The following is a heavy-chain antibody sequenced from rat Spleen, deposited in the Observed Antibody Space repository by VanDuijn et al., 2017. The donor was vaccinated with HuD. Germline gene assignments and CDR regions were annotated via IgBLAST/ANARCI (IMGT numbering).Heavy chain of an antibody. V-gene: IGHV5-29*01. CDR3: ARGYVMDA. CDR1: GFIFSDYY. Sequence: EVQLVESDGGLVQPGRSLKLSCAVSGFIFSDYYMAWVRQTPTKGLEWVATFSYDGGNTYYRDSVKGRFTISRDNAKNTQYLEMDSLRSEDTATYYCARGYVMDAWGQGASVTVSS. CDR2: FSYDGGNT. J-gene: IGHJ4*01.